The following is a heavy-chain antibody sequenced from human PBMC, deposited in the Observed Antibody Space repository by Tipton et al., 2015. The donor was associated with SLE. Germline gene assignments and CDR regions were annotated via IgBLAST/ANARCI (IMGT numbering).Heavy chain of an antibody. CDR3: ARVDTAMVFPFGGYYLDY. CDR1: GGSISTYY. J-gene: IGHJ4*02. Sequence: GLVKPSETLSLTCTVSGGSISTYYWSWIRQPPGKGLEWIGYIFYSGSTNYNPSLKSRVTISVDTSKNQFSLKLSSVTAADTAVYYCARVDTAMVFPFGGYYLDYWGQGILVTVSS. D-gene: IGHD5-18*01. V-gene: IGHV4-59*08. CDR2: IFYSGST.